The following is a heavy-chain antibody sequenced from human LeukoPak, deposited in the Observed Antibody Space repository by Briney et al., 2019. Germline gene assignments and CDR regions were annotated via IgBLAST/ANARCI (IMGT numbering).Heavy chain of an antibody. CDR1: GFTFSSSS. J-gene: IGHJ6*02. D-gene: IGHD1-20*01. V-gene: IGHV3-21*01. CDR2: ISSSSSYI. CDR3: ARDGYNWNYYGMDV. Sequence: GGSLRLSCAASGFTFSSSSMNWVRQAPGKGLEWVSSISSSSSYIYYADSVKGRFTISRDNAKNSLYLQMNSLRAEDTAVYYCARDGYNWNYYGMDVWGQGTTVTVSS.